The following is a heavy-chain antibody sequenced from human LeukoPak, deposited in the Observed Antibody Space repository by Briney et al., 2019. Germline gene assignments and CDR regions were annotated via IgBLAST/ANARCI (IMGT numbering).Heavy chain of an antibody. V-gene: IGHV3-73*01. CDR3: TSPAHDFDIWSGYYSL. J-gene: IGHJ4*01. D-gene: IGHD3-3*01. Sequence: GGSLRLSCTVSGFTFGDYAMSWVRQAPGKGLEWVGRIRSKTKSGETAYAASVKGRFTISRDDSKDTAYLQMNSLKPEDTAVYYCTSPAHDFDIWSGYYSLWGHGTQVTVSS. CDR2: IRSKTKSGET. CDR1: GFTFGDYA.